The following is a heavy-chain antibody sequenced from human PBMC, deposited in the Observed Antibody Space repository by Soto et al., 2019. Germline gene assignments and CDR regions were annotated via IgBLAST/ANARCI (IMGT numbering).Heavy chain of an antibody. CDR1: GFTFSTHA. J-gene: IGHJ4*02. D-gene: IGHD1-20*01. V-gene: IGHV3-30-3*01. CDR3: ARDQTGITTSGGGRIDH. CDR2: VSFDGSNK. Sequence: QVQLVESGGGVVQPGRSLRLSCAASGFTFSTHAMHWVRQAPGKGLECVAIVSFDGSNKYYADSVKGRFTISRYNPKNTLYLKMSGLTPADTAVYYCARDQTGITTSGGGRIDHWGQGTLVTVSS.